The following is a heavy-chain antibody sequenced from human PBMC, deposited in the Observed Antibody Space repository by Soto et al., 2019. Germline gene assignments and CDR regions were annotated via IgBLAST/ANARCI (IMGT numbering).Heavy chain of an antibody. J-gene: IGHJ4*02. Sequence: SETLSLTCTVSGGSISSGGYYWSWIRQHPGKGLEWIGYIYYSGSTYYNPSLKSRVTISVDTSKNQFSLKLSSVTAADTAVYYCARAHTDIVVVVAANLHFDYWGQGTLVTVSS. D-gene: IGHD2-15*01. CDR2: IYYSGST. CDR3: ARAHTDIVVVVAANLHFDY. CDR1: GGSISSGGYY. V-gene: IGHV4-31*03.